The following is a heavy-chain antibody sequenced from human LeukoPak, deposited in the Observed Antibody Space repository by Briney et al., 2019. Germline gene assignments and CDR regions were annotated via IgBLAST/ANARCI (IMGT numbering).Heavy chain of an antibody. CDR3: AKDPAIAVAGTYYFDY. J-gene: IGHJ4*02. CDR2: MSGSGGGT. CDR1: GITLSNYA. Sequence: GGSPRLSCVVSGITLSNYAMSWVRQAPGKGLGWVSGMSGSGGGTKYADSVKGRFTISRDNSLNTLYLQMNSLRAEDTAVYYCAKDPAIAVAGTYYFDYWGQGTLVTVSS. V-gene: IGHV3-23*01. D-gene: IGHD6-19*01.